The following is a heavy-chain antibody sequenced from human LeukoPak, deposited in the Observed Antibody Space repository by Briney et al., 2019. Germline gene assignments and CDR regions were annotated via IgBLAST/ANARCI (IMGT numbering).Heavy chain of an antibody. CDR2: IWNSGNS. J-gene: IGHJ6*02. V-gene: IGHV4-31*03. Sequence: SETLSLTCTVSSGSINSGGYFRTWIRQHPGGALEWIGYIWNSGNSYYNPSLESRVMRSADASKIQFSLGLSSVTAADTAVYYCASHRALCRYCSGGSCYSTHYYGMDVWGQGTTVTVSS. CDR1: SGSINSGGYF. D-gene: IGHD2-15*01. CDR3: ASHRALCRYCSGGSCYSTHYYGMDV.